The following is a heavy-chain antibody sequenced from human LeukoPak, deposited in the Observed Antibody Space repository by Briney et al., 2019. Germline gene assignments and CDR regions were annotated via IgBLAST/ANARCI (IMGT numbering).Heavy chain of an antibody. CDR3: ARIWNAFDY. V-gene: IGHV4-34*01. CDR1: GGSFSGYY. J-gene: IGHJ4*02. Sequence: SETLSLTCAVYGGSFSGYYWNWIRQPPGKGLEWIGEINHSGSTNYNPSLKSRVTISVDTSKNQFSLKLSSVTAADTAIYYCARIWNAFDYWGQGTLVPVSS. CDR2: INHSGST. D-gene: IGHD1-1*01.